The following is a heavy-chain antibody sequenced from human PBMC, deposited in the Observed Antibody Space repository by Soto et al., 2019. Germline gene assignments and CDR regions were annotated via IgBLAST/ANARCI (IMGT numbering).Heavy chain of an antibody. CDR3: ARGELLWFGESTPRGAFDI. CDR1: GYTFTGYY. V-gene: IGHV1-2*04. J-gene: IGHJ3*02. CDR2: INPNSGGT. Sequence: ASVKVSCKASGYTFTGYYMHWVRQAPGQGLEWMGWINPNSGGTNYAQKFRGWVTMTRDTSISTAYMELSRLRSDDTAVYYCARGELLWFGESTPRGAFDIWGQGTMVTVSS. D-gene: IGHD3-10*01.